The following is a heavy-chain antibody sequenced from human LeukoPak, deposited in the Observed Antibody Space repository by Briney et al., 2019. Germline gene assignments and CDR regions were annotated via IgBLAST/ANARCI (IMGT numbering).Heavy chain of an antibody. CDR2: IYYSGST. D-gene: IGHD6-19*01. J-gene: IGHJ5*02. V-gene: IGHV4-39*07. CDR1: GGSISSSSYY. Sequence: SETLSLTCTVSGGSISSSSYYWGWIRQPPGKGLEWIGSIYYSGSTYYNPSLKSRVTISVDTSKNQFSLKLSSVTAADTAVYYCARDLIGRGDGQWLILNWFDPWGQGTLVTVSS. CDR3: ARDLIGRGDGQWLILNWFDP.